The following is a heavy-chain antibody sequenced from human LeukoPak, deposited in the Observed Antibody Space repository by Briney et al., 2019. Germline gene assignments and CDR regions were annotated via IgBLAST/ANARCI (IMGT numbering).Heavy chain of an antibody. CDR1: GYTFTRYG. V-gene: IGHV1-18*01. Sequence: ASVKVSCKASGYTFTRYGISGVRHAPGQGLGRVGWISTYNGNTNYSQKLQGRVTMTSDTSTSTAYMEKRSLRSDATAVYYCARDLGVWFGEYDYWGQGTLVTVSS. J-gene: IGHJ4*02. CDR2: ISTYNGNT. CDR3: ARDLGVWFGEYDY. D-gene: IGHD3-10*01.